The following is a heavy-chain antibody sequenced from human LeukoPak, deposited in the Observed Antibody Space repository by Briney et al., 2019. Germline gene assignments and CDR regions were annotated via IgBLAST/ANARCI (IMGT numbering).Heavy chain of an antibody. CDR2: INHSGST. CDR1: GGSFSGYY. J-gene: IGHJ6*03. Sequence: SETLSLTCAVYGGSFSGYYWSWIRQPPGKGLEWIGEINHSGSTNYNPSLKSRATISVDTSKNQFSLKLSSVTAADTAVYYCATNPPDIVATTYYYYMDVWGKGTTVTVSS. D-gene: IGHD5-12*01. CDR3: ATNPPDIVATTYYYYMDV. V-gene: IGHV4-34*01.